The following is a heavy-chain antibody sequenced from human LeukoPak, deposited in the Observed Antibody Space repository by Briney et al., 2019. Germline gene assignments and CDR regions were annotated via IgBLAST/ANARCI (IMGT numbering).Heavy chain of an antibody. D-gene: IGHD3-16*01. CDR2: RYYSGST. J-gene: IGHJ1*01. CDR3: ARVRGDFETD. CDR1: GGSITSYY. V-gene: IGHV4-59*01. Sequence: PSETLSLTCSVSGGSITSYYWTWIRQPPGKGLEWIGYRYYSGSTTYNPSLKSRVTISVDTSKSQFSLKLISVNAADTAIYYCARVRGDFETDWGQGTLVTVSS.